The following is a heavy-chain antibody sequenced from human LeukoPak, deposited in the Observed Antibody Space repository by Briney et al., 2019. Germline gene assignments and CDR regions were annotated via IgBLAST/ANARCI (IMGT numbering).Heavy chain of an antibody. J-gene: IGHJ4*02. V-gene: IGHV3-15*07. CDR3: TTGIRSGYYPY. CDR1: GFTFSNAW. D-gene: IGHD3-22*01. CDR2: IESKADRGTT. Sequence: PRGSLRLSCAASGFTFSNAWMNWVRQAPGKGLEWVGRIESKADRGTTDYAAPVKGRFTISRDDSKNTLYLQMNSLKTEDTAVYYCTTGIRSGYYPYWGQGTLVTVSS.